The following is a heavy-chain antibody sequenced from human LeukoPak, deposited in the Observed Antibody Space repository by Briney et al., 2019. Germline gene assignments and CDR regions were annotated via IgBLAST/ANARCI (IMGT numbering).Heavy chain of an antibody. D-gene: IGHD5-18*01. CDR2: IYYSGST. CDR3: ARDGDTAMVLDY. CDR1: GGSISSYY. J-gene: IGHJ4*02. Sequence: SETLSLTCTVSGGSISSYYWSWIRQPPGKGLEWIGYIYYSGSTNYNPSLKSRVTISVDTSKNQFSLKLSSVTAADTAVYYCARDGDTAMVLDYWGQGTLVTVSS. V-gene: IGHV4-59*01.